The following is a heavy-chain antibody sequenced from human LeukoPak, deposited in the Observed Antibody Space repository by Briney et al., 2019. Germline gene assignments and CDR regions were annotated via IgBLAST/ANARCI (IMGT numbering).Heavy chain of an antibody. J-gene: IGHJ4*02. CDR1: GYSISSGYY. CDR2: IYHSGST. CDR3: ARAKNGGSYLVDY. V-gene: IGHV4-38-2*02. Sequence: SETLSLTCTVSGYSISSGYYWGWIRQPPGKGLEWIGSIYHSGSTYYNPSLKSRVTISVDTSKNQFSLKLSSVTAADTAVYYCARAKNGGSYLVDYWGQGTLVTVSS. D-gene: IGHD1-26*01.